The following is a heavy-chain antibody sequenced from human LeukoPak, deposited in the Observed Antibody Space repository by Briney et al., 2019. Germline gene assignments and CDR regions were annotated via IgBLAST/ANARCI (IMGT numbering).Heavy chain of an antibody. CDR1: GFTFSDYY. V-gene: IGHV3-11*01. CDR2: ISSSGSTI. Sequence: MAGGSVGLSCAASGFTFSDYYMSWIRQAPGKGLERVSYISSSGSTIYYADSVRGRFTISRDNSKNTLYLQMNSLRVEDTAVFYCAKWSKYTYGYFDYWGQGTLVTVSS. D-gene: IGHD5-18*01. CDR3: AKWSKYTYGYFDY. J-gene: IGHJ4*02.